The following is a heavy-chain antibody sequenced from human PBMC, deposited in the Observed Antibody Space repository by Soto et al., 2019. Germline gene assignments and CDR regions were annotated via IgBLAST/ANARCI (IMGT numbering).Heavy chain of an antibody. CDR2: IYLSGTT. CDR3: AREGDDVLRFLEWLSDGGRYFDY. D-gene: IGHD3-3*01. J-gene: IGHJ4*02. CDR1: GYSISSGYY. V-gene: IGHV4-38-2*02. Sequence: XGTLSLTCAVSGYSISSGYYWGCIRQPPGEGLEWIGTIYLSGTTYYNPSLKSRVTISVDTSKNQFSLKLSSVTAADTAVYYCAREGDDVLRFLEWLSDGGRYFDYWGQGTLVTVSS.